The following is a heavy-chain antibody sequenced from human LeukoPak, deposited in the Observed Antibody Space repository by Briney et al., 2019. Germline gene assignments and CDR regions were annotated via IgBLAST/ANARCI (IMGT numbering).Heavy chain of an antibody. J-gene: IGHJ4*02. V-gene: IGHV1-18*01. CDR3: ARYRRWSGHYIVESDYFDY. CDR2: ISAFNGNT. Sequence: ASVKVSCKASGYTFTSYGISWVRQAPGQGLEWMGWISAFNGNTNYAQKLQGRVTMTTDTSTSTAYMELRSLRSDDTALYYCARYRRWSGHYIVESDYFDYWGQGTLVTVSS. CDR1: GYTFTSYG. D-gene: IGHD3-3*01.